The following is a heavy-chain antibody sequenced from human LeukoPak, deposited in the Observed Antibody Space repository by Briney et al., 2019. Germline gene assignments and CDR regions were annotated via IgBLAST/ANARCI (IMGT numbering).Heavy chain of an antibody. CDR1: GFTFSSYA. J-gene: IGHJ4*02. CDR2: ISGSGGST. V-gene: IGHV3-23*01. D-gene: IGHD1-26*01. Sequence: PGGSLRLSCAASGFTFSSYAMSWVRQAPGKGLEWVSAISGSGGSTYYADSVKGRFTISRDNSKNTLYLQMNSLRAEDTAVYYCAKDQDLYWELPIPQLGFDYWGQGTLVTVSS. CDR3: AKDQDLYWELPIPQLGFDY.